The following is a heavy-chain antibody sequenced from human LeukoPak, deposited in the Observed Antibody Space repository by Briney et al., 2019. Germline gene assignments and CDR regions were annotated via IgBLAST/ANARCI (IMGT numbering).Heavy chain of an antibody. CDR1: GFTVSSNS. CDR3: ARESGSYSDFDY. V-gene: IGHV3-48*04. CDR2: ISSSGSTI. J-gene: IGHJ4*02. D-gene: IGHD1-26*01. Sequence: GGSLRLSCTVSGFTVSSNSMSWVRQAPGKGLEWVSYISSSGSTIYYADSVKGRFTISRDNAKNSLYLQMDSLRAEDTAVYYCARESGSYSDFDYWGQGTLVTVSS.